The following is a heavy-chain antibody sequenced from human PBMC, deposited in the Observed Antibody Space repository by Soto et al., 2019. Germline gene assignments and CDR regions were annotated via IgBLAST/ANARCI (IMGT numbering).Heavy chain of an antibody. CDR3: ARRGYDFWSGLDV. J-gene: IGHJ6*02. CDR1: GYNFTSYW. CDR2: IDPTDSFT. V-gene: IGHV5-10-1*03. Sequence: EVQLVQSGAEVKKPGESLRISCKGSGYNFTSYWIIWVRQMPGKGLEWMGNIDPTDSFTNYSPSFQGHVTISTDKSMSTPYLQWGTLKASDTAMYYCARRGYDFWSGLDVWGQGTTVTISS. D-gene: IGHD3-3*01.